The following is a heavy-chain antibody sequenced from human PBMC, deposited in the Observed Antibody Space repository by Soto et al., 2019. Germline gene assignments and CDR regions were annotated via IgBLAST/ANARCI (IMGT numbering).Heavy chain of an antibody. CDR3: ATDRSTTGTTGAFDI. D-gene: IGHD1-1*01. CDR2: FDPEDGET. V-gene: IGHV1-24*01. Sequence: ASVKVSCKVSGYTLTELSMHWVRQAPGKGLEWMGGFDPEDGETIYAQKFQGRVTMTEDTSTDTAYMELSSLRSEDTAVYYCATDRSTTGTTGAFDIWGQGTMVTVSS. J-gene: IGHJ3*02. CDR1: GYTLTELS.